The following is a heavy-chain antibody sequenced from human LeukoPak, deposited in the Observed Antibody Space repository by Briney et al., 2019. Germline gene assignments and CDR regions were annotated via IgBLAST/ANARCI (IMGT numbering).Heavy chain of an antibody. V-gene: IGHV3-66*02. CDR1: GFTVGSNY. CDR3: VRVRSSSWYFDL. J-gene: IGHJ4*02. CDR2: LFGSGRT. Sequence: GGSLRLSCAASGFTVGSNYMNWVRQAPGKGLEWVSILFGSGRTYYADSVKGRFTISRDNSKNTLFLQMNNMRTEDTAIYYCVRVRSSSWYFDLWGLGTLVTVSS. D-gene: IGHD6-13*01.